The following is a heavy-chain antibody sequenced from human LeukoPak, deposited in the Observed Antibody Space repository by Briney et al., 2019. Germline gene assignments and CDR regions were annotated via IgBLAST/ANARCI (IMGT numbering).Heavy chain of an antibody. CDR2: IYISGSS. V-gene: IGHV4-4*07. CDR3: ARDQATSDYYYYMDV. CDR1: GASISSFY. J-gene: IGHJ6*03. Sequence: SETLSLTCTVSGASISSFYWSWIRQSAEKGLEWIGRIYISGSSNYNPSPKSRVTISVDKSKNQLSLKVSSVTAADTAVYFCARDQATSDYYYYMDVWGRGTTVTVSS. D-gene: IGHD1/OR15-1a*01.